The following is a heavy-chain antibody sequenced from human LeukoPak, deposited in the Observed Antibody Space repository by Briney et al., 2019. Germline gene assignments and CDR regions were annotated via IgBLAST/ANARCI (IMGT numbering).Heavy chain of an antibody. V-gene: IGHV3-74*01. J-gene: IGHJ4*02. CDR2: ISGDGSTT. CDR1: GFAFSSYW. CDR3: ARSQFDY. Sequence: GGSLRLSCATSGFAFSSYWMLWVRQVPGKGLVWVSRISGDGSTTTYADSVKGRFTISRDKTKNILYLQMDSLRTEDTAIYYCARSQFDYWGQGILVTVSS.